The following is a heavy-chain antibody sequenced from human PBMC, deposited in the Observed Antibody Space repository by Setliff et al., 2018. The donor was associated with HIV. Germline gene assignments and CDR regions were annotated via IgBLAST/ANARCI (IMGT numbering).Heavy chain of an antibody. V-gene: IGHV3-74*01. Sequence: PGGSLRLSCTASGVTFSSYWMHWVRQVPGKGLPWVSRINGDGDTTYYADSVKGRFTISRDNAQNTLYLQMNSLRAEDTAVYYCARAGSDYAYDIWGQGTKVTVSS. CDR3: ARAGSDYAYDI. D-gene: IGHD2-21*02. CDR1: GVTFSSYW. J-gene: IGHJ3*02. CDR2: INGDGDTT.